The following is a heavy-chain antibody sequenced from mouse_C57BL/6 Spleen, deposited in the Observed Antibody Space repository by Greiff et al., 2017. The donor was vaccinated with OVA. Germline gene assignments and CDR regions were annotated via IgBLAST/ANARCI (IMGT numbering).Heavy chain of an antibody. CDR1: VYTFTSYW. CDR3: ARLNYYDYDED. CDR2: ITPSNGCP. Sequence: QVQLQQPGTELVKPGASVKLSCKASVYTFTSYWLHWVKQRPGQGLEWIGHITPSNGCPNYNAKFKSNATLTLDTSSSTAYMQLSSLTSEDAAVYYCARLNYYDYDEDWGQGTTLTVSS. D-gene: IGHD2-4*01. J-gene: IGHJ2*01. V-gene: IGHV1-53*01.